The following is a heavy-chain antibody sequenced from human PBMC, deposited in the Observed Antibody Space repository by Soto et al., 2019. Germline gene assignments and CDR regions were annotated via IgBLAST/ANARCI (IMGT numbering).Heavy chain of an antibody. CDR2: IYYSRNT. J-gene: IGHJ6*02. V-gene: IGHV4-39*01. Sequence: QLQLQESGPGLVKPSETLSLTCTVSGGSISSTTYYWGWIRQPPGKGLEWIGSIYYSRNTYYKPSLKTPVTRSVDTSKNQFSLKLRSVTVVGTAVYYCARHYASGKYLRPRALSGMDVWGQGTTVTVSS. CDR3: ARHYASGKYLRPRALSGMDV. D-gene: IGHD3-10*01. CDR1: GGSISSTTYY.